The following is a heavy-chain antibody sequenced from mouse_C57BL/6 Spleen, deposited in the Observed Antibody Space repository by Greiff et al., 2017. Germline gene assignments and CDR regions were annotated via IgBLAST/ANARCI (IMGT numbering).Heavy chain of an antibody. Sequence: QVQLQQPGAELVKPGASVKLSCKASGYTFTSYWMHWVKQRPGQGLEWIGMIHPNSGSTNYNEKFKSKATLTVDKSSSTAYMQLSSLTSEDSSVYYCARIPYDGYYVAMDYWGQGTSVTVSS. D-gene: IGHD2-3*01. V-gene: IGHV1-64*01. CDR2: IHPNSGST. CDR3: ARIPYDGYYVAMDY. J-gene: IGHJ4*01. CDR1: GYTFTSYW.